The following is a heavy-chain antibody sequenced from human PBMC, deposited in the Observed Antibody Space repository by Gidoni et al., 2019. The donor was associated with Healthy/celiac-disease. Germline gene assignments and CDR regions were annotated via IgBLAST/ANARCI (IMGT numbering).Heavy chain of an antibody. CDR3: ARGTWDTGSPKNYYYYGMDV. D-gene: IGHD1-26*01. J-gene: IGHJ6*02. CDR2: ISSSSSYI. V-gene: IGHV3-21*01. Sequence: EVQLVEPGGGLVKPGGSLSLYCAASGFPFSSYSMNWVRQAPGKGLEWVSSISSSSSYIYYADSVKGRFTISRDNAKNSLYLQMNSLRAEDTAVYYCARGTWDTGSPKNYYYYGMDVWGQGTTVTVSS. CDR1: GFPFSSYS.